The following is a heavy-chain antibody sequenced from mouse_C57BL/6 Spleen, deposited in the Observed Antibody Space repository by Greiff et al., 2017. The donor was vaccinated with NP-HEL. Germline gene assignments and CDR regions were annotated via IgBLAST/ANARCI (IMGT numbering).Heavy chain of an antibody. J-gene: IGHJ4*01. D-gene: IGHD1-1*01. CDR3: ARGTTVVARDYAMDY. V-gene: IGHV3-6*01. CDR1: GYSITSGYY. CDR2: ISYDGSN. Sequence: DVKLQESGPGLVKPSQSLSLTCSVTGYSITSGYYWNWIRQFPGNKLEWMGYISYDGSNNYNPSLKNRISITRDTSKNQFFLKLNSVTTEDTATYYCARGTTVVARDYAMDYWGQGTSVTVSS.